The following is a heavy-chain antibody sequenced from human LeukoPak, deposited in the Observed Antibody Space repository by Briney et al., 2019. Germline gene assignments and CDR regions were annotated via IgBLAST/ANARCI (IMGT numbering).Heavy chain of an antibody. CDR1: GGSISGYY. Sequence: SETLSLTCTASGGSISGYYWSWIRQPPGEGLEWMGKINYTGSTNYNPSLKSRVTISVDTSKNPFSLKLSSVTAADTAVYYCARRGYSGYERFDYWDQGTLVTVSA. CDR3: ARRGYSGYERFDY. D-gene: IGHD5-12*01. CDR2: INYTGST. V-gene: IGHV4-59*08. J-gene: IGHJ4*02.